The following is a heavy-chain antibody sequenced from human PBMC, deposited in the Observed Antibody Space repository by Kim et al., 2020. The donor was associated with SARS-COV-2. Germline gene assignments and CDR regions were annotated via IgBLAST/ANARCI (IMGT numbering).Heavy chain of an antibody. Sequence: GGSLRLSCAASGFTFSSYDMSWVRQAPGKGLEWISHITYNSDKMYYVDSVKGRFTVSRDNSNDMLYLQRNGLRAEDTAVYYCAKHWIRTYDHWGQGALVTVSS. CDR1: GFTFSSYD. J-gene: IGHJ4*02. CDR2: ITYNSDKM. D-gene: IGHD2-2*03. V-gene: IGHV3-23*01. CDR3: AKHWIRTYDH.